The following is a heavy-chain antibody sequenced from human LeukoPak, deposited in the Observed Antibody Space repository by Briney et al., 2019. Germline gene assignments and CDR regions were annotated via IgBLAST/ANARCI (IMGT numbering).Heavy chain of an antibody. CDR3: AKGLPGSYFDY. Sequence: GGSLRLSCAASGFTFDDYAMHWVRQAPGKGLEWVSGISWNSGSIGYADSVKGRFTISRDNAKNSLYLQMNSLRAGDTALYYCAKGLPGSYFDYWGQGTLVTVSS. V-gene: IGHV3-9*01. CDR1: GFTFDDYA. CDR2: ISWNSGSI. J-gene: IGHJ4*02. D-gene: IGHD3-10*01.